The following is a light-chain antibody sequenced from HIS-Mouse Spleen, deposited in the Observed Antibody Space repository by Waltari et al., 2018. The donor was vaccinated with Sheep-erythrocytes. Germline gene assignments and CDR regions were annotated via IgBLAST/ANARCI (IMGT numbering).Light chain of an antibody. CDR3: CSYAGSSTPWV. Sequence: QSALTQPASVSGSPGQSITISCTGTSRHVGSYNLVSLYQQHPGKAPKLMIYEGSKRPSGVSNRFSGSKSGNTASLTISGLQAEDEADYYCCSYAGSSTPWVFGGGTKLTVL. J-gene: IGLJ3*02. CDR2: EGS. V-gene: IGLV2-23*01. CDR1: SRHVGSYNL.